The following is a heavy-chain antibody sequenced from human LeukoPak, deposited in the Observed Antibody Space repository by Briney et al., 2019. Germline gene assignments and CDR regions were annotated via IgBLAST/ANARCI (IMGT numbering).Heavy chain of an antibody. CDR1: GGSFSGYY. CDR3: ARLTMVRGVIPDY. CDR2: INHSGST. V-gene: IGHV4-34*01. J-gene: IGHJ4*02. D-gene: IGHD3-10*01. Sequence: PSETLSLTCAVYGGSFSGYYWSWIRQPPGKGLEWIGEINHSGSTNYNPSLKRRVTISVDTSKNQFSLKLSSVTAADTAVYYCARLTMVRGVIPDYWGQGTLVTVSS.